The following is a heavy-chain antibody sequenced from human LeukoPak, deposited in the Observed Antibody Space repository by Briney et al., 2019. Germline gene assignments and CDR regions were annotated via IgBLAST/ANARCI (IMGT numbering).Heavy chain of an antibody. V-gene: IGHV1-2*02. J-gene: IGHJ5*02. CDR1: EYTFIDYY. Sequence: ASVKDSCKASEYTFIDYYMHWVRPAPGQGLEWMGWINPNSGYTNYAQKLQGRVTMTRDTSISTACMELSRLTSDDTAVYDCARAYSSSWTNWFDPWGQGTLVIVSS. CDR2: INPNSGYT. CDR3: ARAYSSSWTNWFDP. D-gene: IGHD6-13*01.